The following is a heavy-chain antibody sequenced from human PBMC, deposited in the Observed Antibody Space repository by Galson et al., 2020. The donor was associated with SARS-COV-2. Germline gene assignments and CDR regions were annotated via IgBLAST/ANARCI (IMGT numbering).Heavy chain of an antibody. CDR2: ISNDGSDK. D-gene: IGHD2-15*01. CDR3: AKDREDCSGDTCSDYYYYAMDV. V-gene: IGHV3-30*18. CDR1: GFTFTSYG. Sequence: GGSLRLSCAASGFTFTSYGMHWVRQAPGKGLAWVAFISNDGSDKYYADSVKGRFTISRDNSKNTLYLQMNSLRAEDTAMYYCAKDREDCSGDTCSDYYYYAMDVWGQGTTVTVSS. J-gene: IGHJ6*02.